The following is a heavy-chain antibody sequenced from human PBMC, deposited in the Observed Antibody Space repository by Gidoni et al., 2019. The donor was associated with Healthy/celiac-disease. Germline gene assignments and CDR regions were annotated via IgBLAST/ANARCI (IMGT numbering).Heavy chain of an antibody. D-gene: IGHD2-15*01. V-gene: IGHV3-15*01. CDR2: SKSKTDGGTT. Sequence: EVQLVESGGGLVKPGGSLRLSCAASGFTFSNAWMSWVRQAPGKGLEWVGRSKSKTDGGTTDYAAPVKGRFTISRDDSKNTLYLQMNSLKTEDTAVYYCTTDLMTLLGYCSGGSCYVSGDYWGQGTLVTVSS. J-gene: IGHJ4*02. CDR3: TTDLMTLLGYCSGGSCYVSGDY. CDR1: GFTFSNAW.